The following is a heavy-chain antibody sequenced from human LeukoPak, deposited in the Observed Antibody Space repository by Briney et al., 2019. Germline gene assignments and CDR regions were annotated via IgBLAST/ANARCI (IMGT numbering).Heavy chain of an antibody. CDR3: ARDFYYDSSGYFDY. V-gene: IGHV1-69*13. D-gene: IGHD3-22*01. Sequence: VASVKVSCKASGGTFSSYAISWVRQAPGQGLEWMGGIIPIFGTANYAQKFQGRVTITADESTSTAYMELSSLRSEDTAVYYCARDFYYDSSGYFDYWGQGTLVTVSS. J-gene: IGHJ4*02. CDR2: IIPIFGTA. CDR1: GGTFSSYA.